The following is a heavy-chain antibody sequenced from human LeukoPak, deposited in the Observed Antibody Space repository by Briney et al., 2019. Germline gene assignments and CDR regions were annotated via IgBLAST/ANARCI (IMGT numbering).Heavy chain of an antibody. Sequence: SETLSLTCSVSGGSISSSSYFWGWIRQPPGKGLECIGSIYYSGSTYYNPSLKSRVTISVDTSKNHFSLKLSSVTAADTAVYYCARTSASTAIDYWGQGTLVTVSS. CDR2: IYYSGST. CDR3: ARTSASTAIDY. D-gene: IGHD4-17*01. J-gene: IGHJ4*02. V-gene: IGHV4-39*02. CDR1: GGSISSSSYF.